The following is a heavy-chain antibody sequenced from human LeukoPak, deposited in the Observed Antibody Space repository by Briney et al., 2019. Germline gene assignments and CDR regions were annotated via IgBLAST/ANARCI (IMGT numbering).Heavy chain of an antibody. Sequence: SVKVSCKASGGTFSSYAISWVRQAPGQGLEWMGRIIPIFGIATYAQKFQGRVTITADKSTSTAYMELSSLRSEDTAAYYCARDPITCSGGSCYTYYGMDVWGQGTTVTVSS. J-gene: IGHJ6*02. V-gene: IGHV1-69*04. CDR3: ARDPITCSGGSCYTYYGMDV. CDR1: GGTFSSYA. D-gene: IGHD2-15*01. CDR2: IIPIFGIA.